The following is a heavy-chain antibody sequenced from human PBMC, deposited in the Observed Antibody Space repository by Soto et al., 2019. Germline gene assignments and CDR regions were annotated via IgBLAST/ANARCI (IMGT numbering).Heavy chain of an antibody. Sequence: ASVKVSCKASGYTFTSYAMHWVRQAPGQRLEWMGWINAGNGNTKYSQKFQGRVTITRDTSASTAYMELSSLGSEDTAVYYCARPYYYGSGSHRVMDVWGQGITVTVSS. J-gene: IGHJ6*02. CDR1: GYTFTSYA. D-gene: IGHD3-10*01. CDR2: INAGNGNT. CDR3: ARPYYYGSGSHRVMDV. V-gene: IGHV1-3*01.